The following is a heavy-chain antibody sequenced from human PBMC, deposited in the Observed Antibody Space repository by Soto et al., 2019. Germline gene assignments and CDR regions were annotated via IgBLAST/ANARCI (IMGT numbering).Heavy chain of an antibody. Sequence: GGSLRLSCAASGFTFSDYYMSWIRQAPGKGLEWVSYISSSGSTIYYADSVKGRFTISGDNVKNSLYLQMNSLRAEDTAVYYCARIAYDFWSGYDVYMDVWGKGTTVTVSS. V-gene: IGHV3-11*01. CDR1: GFTFSDYY. CDR2: ISSSGSTI. D-gene: IGHD3-3*01. CDR3: ARIAYDFWSGYDVYMDV. J-gene: IGHJ6*03.